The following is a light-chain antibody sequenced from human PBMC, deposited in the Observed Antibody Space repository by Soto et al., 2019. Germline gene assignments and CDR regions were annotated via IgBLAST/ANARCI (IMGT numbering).Light chain of an antibody. CDR2: AAS. CDR3: QQSYSTLSIT. J-gene: IGKJ5*01. Sequence: DLQMTQSPSSLSASVGDRVTITCRASESISRHLNWYQQKPGKAPKLLIYAASSLQNGVPSRFSSGGSGTDFSLTISNLQPEDFATYYCQQSYSTLSITFGQGTRLEIK. V-gene: IGKV1-39*01. CDR1: ESISRH.